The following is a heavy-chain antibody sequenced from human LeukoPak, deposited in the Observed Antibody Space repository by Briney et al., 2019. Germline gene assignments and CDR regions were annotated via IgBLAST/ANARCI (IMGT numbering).Heavy chain of an antibody. J-gene: IGHJ6*03. V-gene: IGHV1-2*02. CDR2: INPNSGGT. D-gene: IGHD6-13*01. CDR1: GYTFTGYY. Sequence: GASVKVSCKASGYTFTGYYMHWVRQAPGQGLEWMGWINPNSGGTNYAQKFQGRVTMTRDTSISTAYMELSRLRSDDTAVYYCARDLGPYSSSWYGVFTTYYYYMDVWGKGTTVTVSS. CDR3: ARDLGPYSSSWYGVFTTYYYYMDV.